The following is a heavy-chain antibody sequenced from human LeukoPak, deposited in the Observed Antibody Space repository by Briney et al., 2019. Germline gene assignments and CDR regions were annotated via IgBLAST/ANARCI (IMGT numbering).Heavy chain of an antibody. Sequence: GGSLRLSCAASGFTFSNYAMNWVRQAPGRGLEWVSAISGSGGSTYYADSVKGRFTISRDNSKNTLYLLMNSLRAEDTAVYYCAKDLAGSGSYSFDYWGQGTLVTVSS. D-gene: IGHD1-26*01. CDR1: GFTFSNYA. V-gene: IGHV3-23*01. J-gene: IGHJ4*02. CDR2: ISGSGGST. CDR3: AKDLAGSGSYSFDY.